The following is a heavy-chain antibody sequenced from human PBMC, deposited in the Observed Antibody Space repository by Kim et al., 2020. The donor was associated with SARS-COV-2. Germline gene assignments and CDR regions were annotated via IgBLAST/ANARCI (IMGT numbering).Heavy chain of an antibody. D-gene: IGHD6-19*01. Sequence: SETLSLTCTVSGGSISSYYWSWIRQPPGKGLEWIGYIYYSGSTNYNPSLKSRVTISVDTSKNQFSLKLSSVTAADTAVYYCAREGSGWYGYYYGMDVWGQGTTVTVSS. CDR2: IYYSGST. CDR3: AREGSGWYGYYYGMDV. J-gene: IGHJ6*02. CDR1: GGSISSYY. V-gene: IGHV4-59*12.